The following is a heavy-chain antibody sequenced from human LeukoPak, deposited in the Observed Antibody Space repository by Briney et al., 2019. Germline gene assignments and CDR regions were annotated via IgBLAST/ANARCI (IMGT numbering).Heavy chain of an antibody. CDR2: ISGSGGST. Sequence: GGSLRLSCAASGFTFSSYAMSWVRQAPGKGLEWVSAISGSGGSTYYADSVKGRSTISRDNSKNTLYLQMNSLRAEDTAVYYCAKEVPYYYDSSGPYGDRGQGTLVTVSS. V-gene: IGHV3-23*01. CDR3: AKEVPYYYDSSGPYGD. CDR1: GFTFSSYA. J-gene: IGHJ4*02. D-gene: IGHD3-22*01.